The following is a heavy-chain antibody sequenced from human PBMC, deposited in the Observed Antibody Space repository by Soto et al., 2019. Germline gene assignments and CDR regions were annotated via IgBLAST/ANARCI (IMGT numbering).Heavy chain of an antibody. CDR2: ISGSGGST. CDR1: GFTFSSYA. J-gene: IGHJ3*02. Sequence: EVQLLESGGGLVQPGGSLRLSCAASGFTFSSYAMSWVRQAPGKGLEWVSAISGSGGSTYYADAVKGRFTISRDNSKNTLYLQMNSLRAEDTAVYYCAKDISLKWELRIDAFDIWGQGTMVTVSS. CDR3: AKDISLKWELRIDAFDI. V-gene: IGHV3-23*01. D-gene: IGHD1-26*01.